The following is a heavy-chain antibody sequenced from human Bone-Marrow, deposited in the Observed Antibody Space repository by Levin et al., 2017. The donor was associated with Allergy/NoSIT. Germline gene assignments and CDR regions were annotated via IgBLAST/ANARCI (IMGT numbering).Heavy chain of an antibody. CDR3: AREVVVVAATHWYFDL. J-gene: IGHJ2*01. D-gene: IGHD2-15*01. Sequence: LSLTCAASGFTFSSYAMHWVRQAPGKGLEWVAVISYDGSNKYYADSVKGRFTISRDNSKNTLYLQMNSLRAEDTAVYYCAREVVVVAATHWYFDLWGRGTLVTVSS. CDR1: GFTFSSYA. CDR2: ISYDGSNK. V-gene: IGHV3-30-3*01.